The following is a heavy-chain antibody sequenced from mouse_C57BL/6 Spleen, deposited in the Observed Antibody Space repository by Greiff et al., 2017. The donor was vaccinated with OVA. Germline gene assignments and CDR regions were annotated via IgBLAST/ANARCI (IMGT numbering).Heavy chain of an antibody. J-gene: IGHJ4*01. V-gene: IGHV1-80*01. CDR1: GYAFSSYW. CDR3: ARWLLTSYAMDY. D-gene: IGHD2-3*01. CDR2: IYPGDGDT. Sequence: QVHVKQSGAELVKPGASVKISCKASGYAFSSYWMNWVKQRPGKGLEWIGQIYPGDGDTNYNGKFKGKATLTADKSSSTAYMQLSSLTSEDSAVYFCARWLLTSYAMDYWGQGTSVTVSS.